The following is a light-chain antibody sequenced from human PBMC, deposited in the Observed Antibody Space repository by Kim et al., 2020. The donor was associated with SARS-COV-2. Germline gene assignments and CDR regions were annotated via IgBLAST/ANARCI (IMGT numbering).Light chain of an antibody. CDR3: SSYTSSSTSVV. V-gene: IGLV2-14*01. J-gene: IGLJ2*01. CDR1: SSDVGGYNY. Sequence: QSALTQPPSASGSPGQSVAISCTGTSSDVGGYNYVSWYQQHPGKAPKLMIYDVSKRPSGVSNRFSGSKSGNTASLTISGLQAEDEADYYCSSYTSSSTSVVFGGGTQLTVL. CDR2: DVS.